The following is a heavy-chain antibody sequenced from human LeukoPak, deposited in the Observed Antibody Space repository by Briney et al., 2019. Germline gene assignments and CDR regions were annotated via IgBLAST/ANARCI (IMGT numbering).Heavy chain of an antibody. Sequence: ASVKVSCKSSGYSFTTYLIHWVRQAPGQRLECMGWINTGNGNTKYSHEFQGRVTITRDTSASTAYMELSSLRSEDTAVYYCARHDDYGDLNFDYWGQGTLVTVSS. CDR3: ARHDDYGDLNFDY. D-gene: IGHD4-17*01. J-gene: IGHJ4*02. V-gene: IGHV1-3*04. CDR1: GYSFTTYL. CDR2: INTGNGNT.